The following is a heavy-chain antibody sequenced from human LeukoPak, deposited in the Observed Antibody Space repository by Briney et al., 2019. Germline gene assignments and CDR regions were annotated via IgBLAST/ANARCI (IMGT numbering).Heavy chain of an antibody. CDR1: GFTFSSYS. CDR3: AKGTTVTTPRAFDI. V-gene: IGHV3-23*01. Sequence: GGSLRLSCAASGFTFSSYSMNWVRQAPGKGLEWVSSISGSGGSTYYADSVKGRFTISRDNSKNTLYLQMNSLRAEDTAAYYCAKGTTVTTPRAFDIWGQGTMVTVSS. D-gene: IGHD4-17*01. CDR2: ISGSGGST. J-gene: IGHJ3*02.